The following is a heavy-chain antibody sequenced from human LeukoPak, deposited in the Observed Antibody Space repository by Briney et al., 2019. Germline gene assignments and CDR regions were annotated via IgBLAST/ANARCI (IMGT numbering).Heavy chain of an antibody. CDR1: GYTFTSYA. D-gene: IGHD1/OR15-1a*01. CDR3: AGGTTSWAGYYYGMDV. CDR2: INAGNGNT. J-gene: IGHJ6*02. V-gene: IGHV1-3*01. Sequence: ASVKVSCKASGYTFTSYAMHWVRQAPGQRLEWMGWINAGNGNTKYSQKFQGRVTITRDTSASTAYMELSSLRSEDTAVYYCAGGTTSWAGYYYGMDVWGQGTTVTVSS.